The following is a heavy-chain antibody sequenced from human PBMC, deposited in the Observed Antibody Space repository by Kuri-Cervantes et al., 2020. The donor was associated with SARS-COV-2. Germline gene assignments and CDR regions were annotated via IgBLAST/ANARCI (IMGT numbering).Heavy chain of an antibody. D-gene: IGHD5-18*01. CDR1: GYTFTDYY. J-gene: IGHJ4*02. Sequence: ASVKVSCKASGYTFTDYYMHWVRQAPGQGPEWMGWINPIGGTNSAQKFQGRVIMTRDTSTSTVHMELRRLRFDDTAVFYCARDRRTGGYSSGFDLWGQGTLVTVSS. CDR2: INPIGGT. V-gene: IGHV1-2*02. CDR3: ARDRRTGGYSSGFDL.